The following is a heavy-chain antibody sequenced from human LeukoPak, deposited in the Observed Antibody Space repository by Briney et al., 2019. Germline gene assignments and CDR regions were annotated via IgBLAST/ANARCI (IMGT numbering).Heavy chain of an antibody. J-gene: IGHJ4*02. Sequence: GGSLRLSCSASGFTFKSYAMHWVRQAPGKGLEYVSSINTNGANTYYADSVKGRFTISRDNSRNTVYVQMNSLTPEDTAVYYCAKQLGYCSDGSCYFPYWGQGTLVTVSS. V-gene: IGHV3-64*05. CDR3: AKQLGYCSDGSCYFPY. CDR1: GFTFKSYA. CDR2: INTNGANT. D-gene: IGHD2-15*01.